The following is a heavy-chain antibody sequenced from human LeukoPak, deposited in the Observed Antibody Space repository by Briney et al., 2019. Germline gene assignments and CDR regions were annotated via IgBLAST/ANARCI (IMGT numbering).Heavy chain of an antibody. CDR3: ARGTIFGVALHN. CDR2: ISGTSSYI. CDR1: GFTFSSYS. Sequence: GGSLRLSCAASGFTFSSYSMNWVRQAPGKGLQWVSSISGTSSYIYYADSVKGRFTISRDNAKNSLYLQMNSLRAEDTAMYYCARGTIFGVALHNWGQGTLVTVSS. D-gene: IGHD3-3*01. V-gene: IGHV3-21*01. J-gene: IGHJ4*02.